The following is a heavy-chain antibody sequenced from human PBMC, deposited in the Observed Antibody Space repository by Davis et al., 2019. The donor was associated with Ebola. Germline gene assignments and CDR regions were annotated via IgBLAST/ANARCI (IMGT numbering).Heavy chain of an antibody. CDR1: RYTFTDYN. CDR2: VILKSGAT. J-gene: IGHJ4*02. Sequence: ASVQVSCKASRYTFTDYNIHWMRQAPGQGLEWLGRVILKSGATNYAQKFQGRVTMTSDTSISTVYMELSSLRYDDTADYYCARGHNYAHEYWGQGTLVTVSS. D-gene: IGHD4-11*01. CDR3: ARGHNYAHEY. V-gene: IGHV1-2*06.